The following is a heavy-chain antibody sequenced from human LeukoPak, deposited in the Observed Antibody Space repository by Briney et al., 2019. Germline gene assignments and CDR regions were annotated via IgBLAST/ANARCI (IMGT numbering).Heavy chain of an antibody. CDR1: AGSISSDSYY. CDR2: IYYSGNT. D-gene: IGHD3-22*01. Sequence: PSETLSLTCTVSAGSISSDSYYWGWIRQPPGKGLEWIGTIYYSGNTYYNPSLKSRLTISVDTSKNQFSLKLRSVTAADTALYYCASTSPKYYYESSGYSSLFDNWGQGTLVTVSP. CDR3: ASTSPKYYYESSGYSSLFDN. J-gene: IGHJ4*02. V-gene: IGHV4-39*07.